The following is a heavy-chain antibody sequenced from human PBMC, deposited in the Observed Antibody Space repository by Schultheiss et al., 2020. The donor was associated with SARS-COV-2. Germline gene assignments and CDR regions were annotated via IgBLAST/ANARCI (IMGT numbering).Heavy chain of an antibody. CDR1: GFTVSSNY. CDR2: IYSGGST. J-gene: IGHJ4*02. V-gene: IGHV3-66*01. Sequence: GGSLRLSCAASGFTVSSNYMSWVRQAPGKGLEWVSVIYSGGSTYYADSVKGRFTISRDNSKNTLYLQMNSLRAEDTAVYYCARERTTGTTSFDYWGQGTLVTVSS. D-gene: IGHD1-1*01. CDR3: ARERTTGTTSFDY.